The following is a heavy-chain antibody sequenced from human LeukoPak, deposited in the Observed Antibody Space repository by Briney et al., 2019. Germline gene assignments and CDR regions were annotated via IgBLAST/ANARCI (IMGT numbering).Heavy chain of an antibody. D-gene: IGHD2-2*01. CDR1: GFTFDDYA. V-gene: IGHV3-9*03. CDR2: ISWNSGSI. J-gene: IGHJ3*02. CDR3: AKGFQLLTDWADAFDI. Sequence: PGGSLRLSCSASGFTFDDYAMHWVRQAPGKGLEWVSGISWNSGSIGYADSVKGRFTISRDNAKNSLYLQMNSLRAEDMALYYCAKGFQLLTDWADAFDIWGQGTMVTVSS.